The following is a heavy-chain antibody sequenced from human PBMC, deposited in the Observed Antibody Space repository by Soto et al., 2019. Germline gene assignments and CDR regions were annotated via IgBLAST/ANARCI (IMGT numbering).Heavy chain of an antibody. J-gene: IGHJ4*02. CDR3: AREPYYGANHFDY. Sequence: QVQLVESGGGVVQPGRSLRLSCTASGFTFNNYAIHWVRQAPGKGLEWVAVMSYDGRNTYYAGSVKGRFIISRDNSKSTLFLQMNSLRGEDTAGYYCAREPYYGANHFDYWGQGTLVTVSS. V-gene: IGHV3-30*04. CDR2: MSYDGRNT. D-gene: IGHD4-17*01. CDR1: GFTFNNYA.